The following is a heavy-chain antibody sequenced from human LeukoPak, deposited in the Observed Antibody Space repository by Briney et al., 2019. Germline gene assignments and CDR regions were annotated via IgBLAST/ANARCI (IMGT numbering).Heavy chain of an antibody. J-gene: IGHJ4*02. V-gene: IGHV3-23*01. D-gene: IGHD6-13*01. CDR1: GFTFSSYA. Sequence: GSLRLSCAASGFTFSSYAMSWVRQAPGKGLEWVSAISGSGGSTCYADSVKGRFTISRDNSKNTLYLQMNSLRAEDTAVYYCAKAGRWAAAAGNYFDYWGQGTLVTVSS. CDR3: AKAGRWAAAAGNYFDY. CDR2: ISGSGGST.